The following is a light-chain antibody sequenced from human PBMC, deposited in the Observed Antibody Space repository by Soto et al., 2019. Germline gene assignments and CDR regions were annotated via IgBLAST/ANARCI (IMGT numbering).Light chain of an antibody. V-gene: IGKV1-39*01. J-gene: IGKJ1*01. CDR2: AAS. CDR3: QQSYSTPRT. Sequence: DIQMTQSPSSLSASVGDRVTSTCRASQSISSYLNWYQQKPGKAPKLLIYAASSLQSGVPSRFSGSGSGTDFTLTISSLQPEDFATYYCQQSYSTPRTCGQGTKGDIK. CDR1: QSISSY.